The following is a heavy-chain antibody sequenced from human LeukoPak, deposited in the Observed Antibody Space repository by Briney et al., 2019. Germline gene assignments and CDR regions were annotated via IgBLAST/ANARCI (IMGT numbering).Heavy chain of an antibody. Sequence: KPSETPSPTCTVSGGSLSSSSYYWGWIRQPPGKGLEWIGSIYYSGSTYYNPSLKSRVTISVDTSKIQFSLKLSSVTAADTAVYYCARHAITIVRGSWFDPWGQGTLVTVSS. CDR1: GGSLSSSSYY. J-gene: IGHJ5*02. CDR2: IYYSGST. D-gene: IGHD3-10*01. CDR3: ARHAITIVRGSWFDP. V-gene: IGHV4-39*01.